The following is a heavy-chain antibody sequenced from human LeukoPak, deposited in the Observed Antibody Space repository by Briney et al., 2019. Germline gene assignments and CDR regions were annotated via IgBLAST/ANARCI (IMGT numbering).Heavy chain of an antibody. CDR3: ARDSGERGSGSYLIAY. Sequence: ASVKVSCKASGYTFTSYYMHWVRQAPGQGLEWMGIINPSGGSTSYAQKFQGRVTMTRDPSISTAYMELSRLRSDDTAVYYCARDSGERGSGSYLIAYWGQGTLVTVSS. D-gene: IGHD3-10*01. CDR2: INPSGGST. J-gene: IGHJ4*02. CDR1: GYTFTSYY. V-gene: IGHV1-46*01.